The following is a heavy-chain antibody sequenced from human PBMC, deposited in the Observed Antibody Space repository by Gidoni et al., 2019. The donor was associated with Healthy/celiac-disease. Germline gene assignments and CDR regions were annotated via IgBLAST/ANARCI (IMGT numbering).Heavy chain of an antibody. V-gene: IGHV2-70*04. CDR1: GFSRSTNGMR. CDR3: ARMSPYSSSSGNNYFDY. D-gene: IGHD6-6*01. J-gene: IGHJ4*02. CDR2: IDWDDDK. Sequence: HVTLKESGPARVKPTQTLTLTCTFSGFSRSTNGMRVSWIRQPPGKALELLARIDWDDDKLYRTSLKTRLTISKDTSKNQVVLTMTNMDPVDTATYYCARMSPYSSSSGNNYFDYWGQGTLVTVSS.